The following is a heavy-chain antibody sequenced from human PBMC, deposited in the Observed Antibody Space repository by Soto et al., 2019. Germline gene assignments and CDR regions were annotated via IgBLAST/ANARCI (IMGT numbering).Heavy chain of an antibody. D-gene: IGHD1-1*01. Sequence: GGLIRLCCAAAGFNFRGYGMSWVSQDQGKGLEWVSAISGSGGSTYYADSVKGRFTISRDNSKNTLYLQMTSLRTEDAAMYYCAKYSTTGASRYFDFWGQGILVTVSS. V-gene: IGHV3-23*01. CDR3: AKYSTTGASRYFDF. J-gene: IGHJ4*02. CDR2: ISGSGGST. CDR1: GFNFRGYG.